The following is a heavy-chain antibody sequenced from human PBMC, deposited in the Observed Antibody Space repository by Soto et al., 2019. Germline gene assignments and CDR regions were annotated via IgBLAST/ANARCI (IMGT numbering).Heavy chain of an antibody. CDR2: IIPIFGTA. Sequence: SVKVSCKASGGTFSSYAISWVRQAPGQGLEWMGGIIPIFGTANYAQKFQGRVTITADESTSTAYMELSSLRSEDTAVYYCARTMVRGVDYYYYGMDVWGQGTTVTVSS. V-gene: IGHV1-69*13. D-gene: IGHD3-10*01. CDR1: GGTFSSYA. CDR3: ARTMVRGVDYYYYGMDV. J-gene: IGHJ6*02.